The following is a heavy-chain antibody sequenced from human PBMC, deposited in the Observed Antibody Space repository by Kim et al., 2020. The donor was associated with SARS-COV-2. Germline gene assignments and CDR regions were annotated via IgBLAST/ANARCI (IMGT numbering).Heavy chain of an antibody. D-gene: IGHD3-22*01. Sequence: GGSRRLSCAASGFTFSRFAMRWVRQAPGKGLEWVAVITDSGGCKYYAASVKGRFTISRDNSKNTLYLQMNSLRAEDTAVYYCAKNDFVTMILVVMTGIDYWGQRALVTVSS. CDR1: GFTFSRFA. V-gene: IGHV3-30*18. J-gene: IGHJ4*02. CDR2: ITDSGGCK. CDR3: AKNDFVTMILVVMTGIDY.